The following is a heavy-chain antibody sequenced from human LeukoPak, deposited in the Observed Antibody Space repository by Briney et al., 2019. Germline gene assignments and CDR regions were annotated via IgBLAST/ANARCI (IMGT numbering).Heavy chain of an antibody. CDR3: ASSHYDYVWGSYRYTYYFDY. J-gene: IGHJ4*02. Sequence: PSETLSLTCTVSGGSISSSSYYWGWIRQPPGKGLEWIGSIYYSGSTYYNPSLKSRVTISVDTSKNQFSLKLSSVTAADTAVYYCASSHYDYVWGSYRYTYYFDYWGQGTLVTVSS. V-gene: IGHV4-39*07. CDR1: GGSISSSSYY. D-gene: IGHD3-16*02. CDR2: IYYSGST.